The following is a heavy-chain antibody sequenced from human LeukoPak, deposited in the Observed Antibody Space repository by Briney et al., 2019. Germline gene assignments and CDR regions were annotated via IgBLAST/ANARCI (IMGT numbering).Heavy chain of an antibody. J-gene: IGHJ4*02. CDR1: GFTFTSYA. Sequence: GGSLRLSCAASGFTFTSYAMAWVRQAPGKGLEWVSAISGGYTSTYYADSVKGRFTLSRDDSKNTLYLQMNSLRVDDTAVYYCARTIEMATISYFDYWGQGTLVTVSS. D-gene: IGHD5-24*01. CDR2: ISGGYTST. V-gene: IGHV3-23*01. CDR3: ARTIEMATISYFDY.